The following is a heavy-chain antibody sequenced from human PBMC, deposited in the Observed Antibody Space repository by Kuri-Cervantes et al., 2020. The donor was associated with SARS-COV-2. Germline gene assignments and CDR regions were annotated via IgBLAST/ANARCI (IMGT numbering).Heavy chain of an antibody. CDR2: IYHSGST. CDR3: ARARIAAAGYSWFDP. Sequence: LRLSCTVSGGSISSGGYYWSWIRQPPGKGREWIGYIYHSGSTYYNPSLKSRVTISVDRSKNQFSLKLSSVTAADTAVYYCARARIAAAGYSWFDPWGQGTLVTVSS. CDR1: GGSISSGGYY. D-gene: IGHD6-13*01. V-gene: IGHV4-30-2*01. J-gene: IGHJ5*02.